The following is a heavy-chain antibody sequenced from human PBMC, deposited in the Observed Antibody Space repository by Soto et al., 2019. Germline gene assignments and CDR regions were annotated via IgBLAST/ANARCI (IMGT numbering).Heavy chain of an antibody. CDR2: ITGSSGIT. J-gene: IGHJ4*02. D-gene: IGHD6-19*01. CDR1: GFTFSSYA. V-gene: IGHV3-23*01. CDR3: AKRIAVSDYTYYFDS. Sequence: GGSLRLSCAASGFTFSSYAMSWVRQAPGKGLEWVSVITGSSGITYYADSVKGRFTISRDNSKNTLYLQMNSLRAEDTAVYYCAKRIAVSDYTYYFDSWGQGTLVTVSS.